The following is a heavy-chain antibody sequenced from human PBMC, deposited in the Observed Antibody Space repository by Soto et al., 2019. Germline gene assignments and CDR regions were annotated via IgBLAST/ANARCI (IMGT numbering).Heavy chain of an antibody. Sequence: SETLSLTCTVSGGSISSSSYYWGWIRQPPGKGLEWIGSIYYSGSTYYNQSLKSRVTISVDTSKNQFSLKLSSVTAADTAVYYCASEDYDILTGYPLRENWFDPWGQGTLVTVSS. CDR3: ASEDYDILTGYPLRENWFDP. V-gene: IGHV4-39*01. CDR1: GGSISSSSYY. J-gene: IGHJ5*02. D-gene: IGHD3-9*01. CDR2: IYYSGST.